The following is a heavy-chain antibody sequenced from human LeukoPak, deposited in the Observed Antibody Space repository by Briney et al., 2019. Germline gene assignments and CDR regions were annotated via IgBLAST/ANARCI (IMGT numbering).Heavy chain of an antibody. CDR1: GYGFTSYW. V-gene: IGHV5-51*01. Sequence: GVSLKISCKGSGYGFTSYWIGWVRPMPGKGLEWMGIIYPGASDTRYSPSFQGQVTISADKSISTAYLQWSSLKASDTAMYYCARHYYYCCMDVWGKGTTVTVSS. CDR2: IYPGASDT. J-gene: IGHJ6*03. CDR3: ARHYYYCCMDV.